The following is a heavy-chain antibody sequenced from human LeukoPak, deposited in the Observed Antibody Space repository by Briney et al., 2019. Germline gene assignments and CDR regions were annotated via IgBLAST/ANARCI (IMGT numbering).Heavy chain of an antibody. D-gene: IGHD6-13*01. CDR3: ARSSKALSSSWGFDY. V-gene: IGHV3-48*04. J-gene: IGHJ4*02. Sequence: GGSLRLSCAASGFAFSSYGMSWVRQAPGKGLEWVSYISSSGSTIYYADSVKGRFTISRDNAKNSLYLQMNSLRAEDTAVYYCARSSKALSSSWGFDYWGQGTLVTVSS. CDR2: ISSSGSTI. CDR1: GFAFSSYG.